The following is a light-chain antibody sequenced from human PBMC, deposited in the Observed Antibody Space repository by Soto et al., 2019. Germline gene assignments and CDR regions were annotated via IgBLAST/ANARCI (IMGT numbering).Light chain of an antibody. CDR1: KNDIGVYDF. V-gene: IGLV2-8*01. J-gene: IGLJ1*01. CDR2: EVV. CDR3: KSYAGSNTYV. Sequence: QPALTQPPSASGSPGQSVTISCAGTKNDIGVYDFVSWYQHHPGKAPRLIIYEVVQRPSGGPDRFSGSKSGNTASLTVSGLQAADEADYFCKSYAGSNTYVFGSGTKVTVL.